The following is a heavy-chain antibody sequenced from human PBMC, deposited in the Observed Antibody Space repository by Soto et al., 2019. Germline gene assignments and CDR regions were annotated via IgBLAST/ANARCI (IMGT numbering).Heavy chain of an antibody. CDR2: INSDGSST. CDR3: ARDPDYYDSSGYYYRPSHAFDI. V-gene: IGHV3-74*01. D-gene: IGHD3-22*01. CDR1: GFTFSSYW. J-gene: IGHJ3*02. Sequence: EVQLVESGGGLVQPGGSLRLSCAASGFTFSSYWMHWVRQAPGKGLVWVSRINSDGSSTSYADSVKGRFTISRDNAKNTLDLQMNSLRAEDTAVYYCARDPDYYDSSGYYYRPSHAFDIWGQGTMVTVSS.